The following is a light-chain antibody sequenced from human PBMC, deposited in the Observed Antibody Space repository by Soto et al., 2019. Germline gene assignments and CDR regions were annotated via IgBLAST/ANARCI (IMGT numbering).Light chain of an antibody. J-gene: IGKJ1*01. V-gene: IGKV1-5*03. Sequence: DIQLTPSPSTLSASVGDRVTITCRASQSISSWLAWYQQKPGKAPNLLIYKTSNLESGVPSRFSGSGSGTEFTLTISSLQPDDFATYYCQYYNDYCWTFGQGTKVEIK. CDR2: KTS. CDR1: QSISSW. CDR3: QYYNDYCWT.